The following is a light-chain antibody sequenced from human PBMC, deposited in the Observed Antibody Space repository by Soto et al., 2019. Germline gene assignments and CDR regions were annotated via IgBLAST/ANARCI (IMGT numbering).Light chain of an antibody. V-gene: IGLV2-14*01. CDR2: EVS. J-gene: IGLJ2*01. CDR3: TSYRSDSTLV. CDR1: SSDIGDYKY. Sequence: QSALTQPASVSAPPGQSITISCTGSSSDIGDYKYVSWYQQHPGKAPKIMIYEVSNRPSGVSNRFSGSKSGNTASLTISGLQAEDEADYYCTSYRSDSTLVFGGGTKLTVL.